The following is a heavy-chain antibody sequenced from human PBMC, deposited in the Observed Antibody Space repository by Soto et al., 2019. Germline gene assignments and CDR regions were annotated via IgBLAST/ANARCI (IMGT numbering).Heavy chain of an antibody. V-gene: IGHV1-24*01. D-gene: IGHD3-22*01. Sequence: GASVKVSCKVSGYTLTELSMHWVRQAPGKGLEWMGGFDPEDGETIYAQKFQGRVTMTEDTSTDTAYMELSSLRSEDTAVYYCATIAFSDSSGYSAFDIWGQRTMVTVSS. J-gene: IGHJ3*02. CDR1: GYTLTELS. CDR2: FDPEDGET. CDR3: ATIAFSDSSGYSAFDI.